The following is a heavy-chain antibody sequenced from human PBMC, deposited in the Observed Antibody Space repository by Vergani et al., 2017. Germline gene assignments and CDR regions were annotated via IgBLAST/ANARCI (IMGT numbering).Heavy chain of an antibody. CDR2: VSFRGDT. V-gene: IGHV4-59*02. D-gene: IGHD3-10*01. CDR3: ARSRIYYGAESPDD. J-gene: IGHJ4*02. CDR1: GASVNSYY. Sequence: QVKLQESGPGLVKPSETLSLTCTVSGASVNSYYWSWIRQPPGKGLEWMGYVSFRGDTLYDPSVKGRMTISLNTSSNQFSLYLTSVTAADTAVYYCARSRIYYGAESPDDWGQGTLVTVSS.